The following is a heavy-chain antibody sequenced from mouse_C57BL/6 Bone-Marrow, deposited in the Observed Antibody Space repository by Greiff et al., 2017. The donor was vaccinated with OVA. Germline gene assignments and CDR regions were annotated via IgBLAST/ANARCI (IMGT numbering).Heavy chain of an antibody. J-gene: IGHJ3*01. CDR3: TRLLYYGSSPGFAY. CDR2: IDPETGGT. Sequence: VQLQQSGAELVRPGASVTLSCKASGYTFTDYEMHWVKQTPVHGLEWIGAIDPETGGTAYNQKFKGKAILTADKSSSTAYMELRSLTSEDSAVYYGTRLLYYGSSPGFAYWGQGTLVTVSA. CDR1: GYTFTDYE. D-gene: IGHD1-1*01. V-gene: IGHV1-15*01.